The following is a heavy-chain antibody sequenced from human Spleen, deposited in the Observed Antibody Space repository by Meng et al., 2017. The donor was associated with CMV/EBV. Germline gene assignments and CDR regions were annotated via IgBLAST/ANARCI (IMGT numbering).Heavy chain of an antibody. J-gene: IGHJ4*02. CDR3: ARMEPAAISFVY. CDR2: IYYSGST. Sequence: SETLSLTCTVSGGSISSSSYYWGWIRQPPGKGLEWIGSIYYSGSTYYNPSLKSRVTISVDTSKNQFSLKLSPVTAADTAVYYCARMEPAAISFVYWGQGTLVTVSS. D-gene: IGHD2-2*02. V-gene: IGHV4-39*07. CDR1: GGSISSSSYY.